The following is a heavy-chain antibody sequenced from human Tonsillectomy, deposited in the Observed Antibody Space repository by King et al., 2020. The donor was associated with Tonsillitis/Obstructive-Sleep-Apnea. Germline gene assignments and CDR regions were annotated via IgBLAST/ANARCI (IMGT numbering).Heavy chain of an antibody. CDR1: GYTFTSYY. J-gene: IGHJ3*02. CDR3: ARIGRLTRSADAFDI. CDR2: INPSGGST. V-gene: IGHV1-46*01. D-gene: IGHD1-1*01. Sequence: QLVQSGAEVKKPGASVKVSCKASGYTFTSYYMHWVRQAPGQGLEWMVIINPSGGSTSYAQKFQGRVTMTRDTSTSTVYMELSSLRSEDTAVYYCARIGRLTRSADAFDIWGQGTMVTVSS.